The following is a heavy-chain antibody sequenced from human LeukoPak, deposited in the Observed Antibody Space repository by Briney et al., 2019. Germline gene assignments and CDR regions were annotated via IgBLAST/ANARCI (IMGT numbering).Heavy chain of an antibody. V-gene: IGHV4-59*01. CDR2: IYYSGST. J-gene: IGHJ3*02. CDR1: GGSISSYY. Sequence: PSETLSLTCTVSGGSISSYYWSWIRLPPGKGLEWIGYIYYSGSTNYNPSLKSRVTISVDTSKNQFSLKLSSVTAADTAVYYCAREDSSSWYEPDAFDIWGQGTMVTVSS. CDR3: AREDSSSWYEPDAFDI. D-gene: IGHD6-13*01.